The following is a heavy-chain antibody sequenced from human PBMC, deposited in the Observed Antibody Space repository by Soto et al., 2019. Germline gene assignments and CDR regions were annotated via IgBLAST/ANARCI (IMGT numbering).Heavy chain of an antibody. CDR2: IGTAGDT. V-gene: IGHV3-13*01. Sequence: GGSLRLSCAASGFSFGGYDMHWVRQATGKGLEWVSAIGTAGDTYYPGSVKGRFTISRENAKNSLYLQMNSLGAGDTVVYDCARIGPENLYDYWGQGTLVTVSS. J-gene: IGHJ4*02. CDR3: ARIGPENLYDY. CDR1: GFSFGGYD.